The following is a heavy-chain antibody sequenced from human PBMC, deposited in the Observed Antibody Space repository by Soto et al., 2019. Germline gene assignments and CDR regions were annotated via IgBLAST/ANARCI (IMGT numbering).Heavy chain of an antibody. CDR1: GFSLSNARMG. CDR2: IFSNDEK. V-gene: IGHV2-26*01. D-gene: IGHD1-26*01. Sequence: QVTLKESGPVLVKPTETLTLTCTVSGFSLSNARMGVSWIRQPPGKALEWLAHIFSNDEKSYSTSLKSRLTISKDNSKSQVVLTMTNMDPVDTATYYCARIPRGSDLRYYYYGMDVWGQGTTVTVAS. CDR3: ARIPRGSDLRYYYYGMDV. J-gene: IGHJ6*02.